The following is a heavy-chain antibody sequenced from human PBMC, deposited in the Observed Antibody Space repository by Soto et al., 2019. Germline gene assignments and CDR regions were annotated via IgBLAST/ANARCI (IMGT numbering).Heavy chain of an antibody. Sequence: GGSLRLSCAASGFTFSNAWMSWVRQAPGKGLEWVGRIKSKTEGGTTDYAAPVKGRFTISRDDSKNTLYLQMNSLKTEDTAVYYCTTVAAIRFLEWLLRDLFFDYWGQGTLVTVSS. CDR2: IKSKTEGGTT. D-gene: IGHD3-3*01. J-gene: IGHJ4*02. CDR3: TTVAAIRFLEWLLRDLFFDY. CDR1: GFTFSNAW. V-gene: IGHV3-15*01.